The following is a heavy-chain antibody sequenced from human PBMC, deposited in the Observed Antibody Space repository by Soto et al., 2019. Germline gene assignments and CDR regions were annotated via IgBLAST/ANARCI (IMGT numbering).Heavy chain of an antibody. CDR3: ARSATAGTIGGDWFDP. V-gene: IGHV4-59*01. J-gene: IGHJ5*02. CDR1: GGSISSYY. D-gene: IGHD6-19*01. CDR2: IYYSGST. Sequence: QVQLQESGPGLVKPSDTLSLTCTVSGGSISSYYWSWIRQPPGKGLEWIGYIYYSGSTNYNPSLKSRVTISVDTSKNQFSLKLSSVTAADTAVYYCARSATAGTIGGDWFDPWGQGTLVTVSS.